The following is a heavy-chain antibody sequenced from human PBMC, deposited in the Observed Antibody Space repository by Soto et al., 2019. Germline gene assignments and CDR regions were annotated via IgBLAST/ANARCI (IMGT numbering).Heavy chain of an antibody. Sequence: QVQLQESGPGLVKPSQTLSLTCTVSGGSINNGDYYWSWIRQPPGKGPEWIGYIYYNGNTYYNPSLKSRVTVLLDTSKNEFSLKLTSVTAADTAVYYCAREIRSVLSWFDTWGQGILVTVSS. CDR2: IYYNGNT. V-gene: IGHV4-30-4*01. D-gene: IGHD2-8*01. J-gene: IGHJ5*02. CDR3: AREIRSVLSWFDT. CDR1: GGSINNGDYY.